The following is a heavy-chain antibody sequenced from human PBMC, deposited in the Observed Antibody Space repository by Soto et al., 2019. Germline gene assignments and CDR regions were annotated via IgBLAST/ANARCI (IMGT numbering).Heavy chain of an antibody. Sequence: SETLSLTCAFYGGSFSGYYWSWIRQPPGKGLEWIGEINHSGSTNYNPSLKSRVTISVDTSKNQFSLKLSSVTAADTAVYYCARGRIDPHWGSPVRYYYYMDVWGKGTTVTVS. D-gene: IGHD7-27*01. CDR1: GGSFSGYY. CDR2: INHSGST. V-gene: IGHV4-34*01. J-gene: IGHJ6*03. CDR3: ARGRIDPHWGSPVRYYYYMDV.